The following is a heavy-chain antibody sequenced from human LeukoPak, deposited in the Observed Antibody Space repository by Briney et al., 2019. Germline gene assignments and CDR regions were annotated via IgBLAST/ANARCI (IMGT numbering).Heavy chain of an antibody. J-gene: IGHJ4*02. D-gene: IGHD3-9*01. CDR3: ARKYYDILTAFDY. Sequence: ASVKVSCKASGYTFTGYYMHWVRQAPGQGLEWMGWINPNSGGTNYAQKFQGRVTMTRDTSISTAYMELSRLRSDDTAVYYCARKYYDILTAFDYWGQGTLVTVSS. CDR2: INPNSGGT. CDR1: GYTFTGYY. V-gene: IGHV1-2*02.